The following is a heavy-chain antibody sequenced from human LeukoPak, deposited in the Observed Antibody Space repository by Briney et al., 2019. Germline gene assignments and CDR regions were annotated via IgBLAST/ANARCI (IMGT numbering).Heavy chain of an antibody. J-gene: IGHJ4*02. D-gene: IGHD3-10*01. Sequence: SETLSLTCTVSGGSISSYYWSWLRQPPGKGLEWIGYIYYSGSTNYNPSLKSRVTISVDTSKNQFSLKLSSVTAADTAVYYCVRGRITLDYWGQGTLVTVSS. V-gene: IGHV4-59*08. CDR3: VRGRITLDY. CDR1: GGSISSYY. CDR2: IYYSGST.